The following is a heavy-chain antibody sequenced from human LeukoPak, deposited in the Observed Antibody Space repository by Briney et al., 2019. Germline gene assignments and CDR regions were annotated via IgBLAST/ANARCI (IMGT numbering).Heavy chain of an antibody. CDR2: IIPIFGTA. D-gene: IGHD6-13*01. CDR1: GGTCSSYA. Sequence: SVKVSCKASGGTCSSYAISWVRQAPGQGLEWMGGIIPIFGTANYAQKFQGRVTITTDESTSTAYMELSSLRSEDTAVYYCARGGIAAAGYYYYYMDVWGKGTTVTVSS. J-gene: IGHJ6*03. CDR3: ARGGIAAAGYYYYYMDV. V-gene: IGHV1-69*05.